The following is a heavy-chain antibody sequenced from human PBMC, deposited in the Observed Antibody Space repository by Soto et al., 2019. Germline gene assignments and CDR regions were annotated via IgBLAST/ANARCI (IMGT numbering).Heavy chain of an antibody. Sequence: QVQLQESGPGLVKPSETLSLTCTVSGVSISTYYWTWIRQPPGKGPEWIGQVFYSGNTNYNPSLKSRVTISVDASRNQFSLRLSSVTAADTAMYYCASRDYNDALDIWGQGTLVTVSS. V-gene: IGHV4-59*01. J-gene: IGHJ3*02. CDR1: GVSISTYY. CDR2: VFYSGNT. D-gene: IGHD4-4*01. CDR3: ASRDYNDALDI.